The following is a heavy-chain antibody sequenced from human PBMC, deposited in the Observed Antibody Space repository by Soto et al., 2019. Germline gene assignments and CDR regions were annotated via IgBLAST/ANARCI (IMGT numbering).Heavy chain of an antibody. D-gene: IGHD6-13*01. CDR2: IYYSGST. CDR1: DGYIRSYG. V-gene: IGHV4-59*01. Sequence: SETHCLTCTVADGYIRSYGGRWIRPPPGKGLEWIGYIYYSGSTNYNPSLKSRVTISVDTSKNQFSLKLSSVTAADTAVYYCAGTKTGYSSSWHIDYWGQGTLVTVSS. J-gene: IGHJ4*02. CDR3: AGTKTGYSSSWHIDY.